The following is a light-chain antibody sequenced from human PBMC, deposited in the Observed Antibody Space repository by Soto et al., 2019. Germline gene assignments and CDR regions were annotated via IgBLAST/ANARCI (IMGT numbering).Light chain of an antibody. CDR1: RSLTKNY. CDR3: QQYGSSIMYT. CDR2: GAF. Sequence: DIVLTQSPGTLSLSPGDTATLSCRASRSLTKNYLNWYQQKPGQPPRLLIYGAFRRATGVPDRFSGSGSGTDFTLIINRLEPEDFAMYYCQQYGSSIMYTFGQGTKLEIK. J-gene: IGKJ2*01. V-gene: IGKV3-20*01.